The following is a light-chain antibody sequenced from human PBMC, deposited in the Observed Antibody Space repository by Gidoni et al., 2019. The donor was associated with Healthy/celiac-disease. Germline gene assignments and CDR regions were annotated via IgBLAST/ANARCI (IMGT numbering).Light chain of an antibody. V-gene: IGKV3-11*01. J-gene: IGKJ3*01. CDR3: QQSSNWPPRT. CDR2: DAS. CDR1: QSVSSY. Sequence: EIVLTHSPATLSLSPGERATLSCRASQSVSSYLAWYQQKPGQAPRLLIYDASNRATGIPARLSGSGSGTDFTLTISSLETEDFAVYYCQQSSNWPPRTFGPGTKVDIK.